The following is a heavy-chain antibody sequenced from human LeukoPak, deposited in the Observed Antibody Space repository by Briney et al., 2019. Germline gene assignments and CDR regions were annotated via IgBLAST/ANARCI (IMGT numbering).Heavy chain of an antibody. CDR2: ISYDGSNK. CDR3: ARSLGGSYPYFDF. Sequence: GSLRLSCAASGFTFSSYGMHWVRQAPGKGLEWVAVISYDGSNKYYADSVKGRFTISRDNSKNTLYLQMNSLRAEDTAVYYCARSLGGSYPYFDFWGQGTLVTVSS. J-gene: IGHJ4*02. D-gene: IGHD1-26*01. V-gene: IGHV3-30*03. CDR1: GFTFSSYG.